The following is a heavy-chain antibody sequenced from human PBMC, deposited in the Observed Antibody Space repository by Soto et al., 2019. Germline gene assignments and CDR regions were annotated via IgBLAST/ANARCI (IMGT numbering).Heavy chain of an antibody. Sequence: QVQLVESGGGVVQPGRSLRLSCAASGFTFSSYGMHWVRQAPGKGLEWVALISYEGSNKYYADSVKGRFTISRDNSKNTLYLQMNSLRAEDTAVYYFAKEKRHSGYIVDYWGQGTLVTPSS. CDR3: AKEKRHSGYIVDY. V-gene: IGHV3-30*18. J-gene: IGHJ4*02. CDR2: ISYEGSNK. CDR1: GFTFSSYG. D-gene: IGHD5-12*01.